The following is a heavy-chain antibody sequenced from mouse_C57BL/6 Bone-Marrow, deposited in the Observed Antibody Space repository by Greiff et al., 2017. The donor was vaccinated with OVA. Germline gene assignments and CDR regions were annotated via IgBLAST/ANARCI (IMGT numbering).Heavy chain of an antibody. D-gene: IGHD1-1*01. CDR2: IDPYDSYT. J-gene: IGHJ1*03. V-gene: IGHV1-59*01. CDR3: ARLYYSSDDWYFGV. CDR1: GYTLTSYW. Sequence: QVQLQQPGAELVRPGTSVKLSCKASGYTLTSYWMHWVKQRPGQGLEWIGAIDPYDSYTKYNQKFKGKATLTVDTSSSTAYMQLSSLTSEDSAVYYCARLYYSSDDWYFGVWGTGTTVTVSS.